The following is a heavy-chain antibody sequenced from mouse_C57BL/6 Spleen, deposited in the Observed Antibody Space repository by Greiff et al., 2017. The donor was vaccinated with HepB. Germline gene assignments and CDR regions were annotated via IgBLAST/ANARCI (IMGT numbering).Heavy chain of an antibody. CDR2: IYPGDGDT. D-gene: IGHD1-1*01. CDR1: GYAFSSSW. V-gene: IGHV1-82*01. Sequence: LQESGPELVKPGASVKISCKASGYAFSSSWMNWVKQRPGKGLEWIGRIYPGDGDTNYNGKFKGKATLTADKSSITAYRKLSSLTSEDSAVYFCARGGNYYGSSSAWFAYWGQGTLVTVSA. J-gene: IGHJ3*01. CDR3: ARGGNYYGSSSAWFAY.